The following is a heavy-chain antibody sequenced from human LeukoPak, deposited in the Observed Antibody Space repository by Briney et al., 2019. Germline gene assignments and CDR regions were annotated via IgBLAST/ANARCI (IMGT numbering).Heavy chain of an antibody. CDR2: IYSGGST. CDR1: GFTFSSYS. CDR3: ARDLHYGDYVSQYYYYYGMDV. V-gene: IGHV3-66*01. Sequence: GGSLRLSCAASGFTFSSYSMNWVRQAPGKGLEWVSVIYSGGSTYYADSVKGRFTISRDNSKNTLYLQMNSLRAEDTAVYYCARDLHYGDYVSQYYYYYGMDVWGQGTTVTVSS. J-gene: IGHJ6*02. D-gene: IGHD4-17*01.